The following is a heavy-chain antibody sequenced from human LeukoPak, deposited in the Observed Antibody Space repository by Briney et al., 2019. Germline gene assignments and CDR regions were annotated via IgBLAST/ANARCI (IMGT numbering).Heavy chain of an antibody. Sequence: SETLSLTCTVSGGSISSYYWSWIRQPPGKGLEWIGFIYYTGSTNYNPSLKSRVTISVDTSKNHFSLKLSSVTAADTAVYYCARELTAAGTPYYFDYWGQGTLVTVSS. CDR1: GGSISSYY. CDR3: ARELTAAGTPYYFDY. J-gene: IGHJ4*02. CDR2: IYYTGST. V-gene: IGHV4-59*12. D-gene: IGHD6-13*01.